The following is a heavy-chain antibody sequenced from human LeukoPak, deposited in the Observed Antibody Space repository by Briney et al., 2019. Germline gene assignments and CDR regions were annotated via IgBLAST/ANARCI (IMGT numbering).Heavy chain of an antibody. CDR1: GYSFTSYW. CDR3: ARLSDSSGYYYQYFQH. D-gene: IGHD3-22*01. J-gene: IGHJ1*01. V-gene: IGHV5-51*01. Sequence: GESLKISCKGSGYSFTSYWIGWVRQMPGKGLEWMGIIYPGDSDTRYSPSFQGQVTISADKSISTAYLQWSSLKASDTAMYHCARLSDSSGYYYQYFQHWGQGTLVSVSS. CDR2: IYPGDSDT.